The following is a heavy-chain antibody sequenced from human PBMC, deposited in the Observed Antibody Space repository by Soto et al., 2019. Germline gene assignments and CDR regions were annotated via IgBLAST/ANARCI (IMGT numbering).Heavy chain of an antibody. V-gene: IGHV3-48*02. CDR2: ISSSSSTI. D-gene: IGHD3-22*01. CDR1: GLTFSSYS. J-gene: IGHJ3*02. CDR3: ATYYYDSSPTRAAFDI. Sequence: GGSLRLSCAASGLTFSSYSMNWVRQAPGKGLEWVSYISSSSSTIYYADSVKGRFTISRDNAKDSLYLQMNSLRDEDTAVYYCATYYYDSSPTRAAFDIWGQGTMVTVSS.